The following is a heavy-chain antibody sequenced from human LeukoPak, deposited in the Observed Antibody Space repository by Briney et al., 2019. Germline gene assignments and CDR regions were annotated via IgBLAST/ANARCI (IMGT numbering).Heavy chain of an antibody. Sequence: SETLSLTCTVSGGSISSGNYYWSWIRQPAGKGLEWIGRIYTRGSTKYTPSLKSRVTMSVDTSKNQFSLKLSSVTAADTAVYFCARGPYSYDSSGAFDIWGQGTMVTVSS. CDR3: ARGPYSYDSSGAFDI. D-gene: IGHD3-22*01. CDR1: GGSISSGNYY. V-gene: IGHV4-61*02. CDR2: IYTRGST. J-gene: IGHJ3*02.